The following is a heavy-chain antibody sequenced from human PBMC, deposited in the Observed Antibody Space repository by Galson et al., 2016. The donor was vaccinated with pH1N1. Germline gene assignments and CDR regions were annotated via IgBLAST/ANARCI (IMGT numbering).Heavy chain of an antibody. V-gene: IGHV1-8*01. CDR3: ARGPVYWYFDL. J-gene: IGHJ2*01. Sequence: SVKVSCKASGYTLTSYDINWGRQATGQGLEWMGWMNPNNGNADYAPKFQGRVTLTRNASINTAYMELSSLASEDTAVYYCARGPVYWYFDLWGRGTPVIVSS. CDR2: MNPNNGNA. CDR1: GYTLTSYD.